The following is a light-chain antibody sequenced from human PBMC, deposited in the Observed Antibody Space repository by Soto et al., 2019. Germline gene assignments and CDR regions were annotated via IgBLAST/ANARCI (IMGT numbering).Light chain of an antibody. J-gene: IGLJ2*01. CDR2: EVT. V-gene: IGLV2-14*03. CDR1: SSDIGDYNY. Sequence: QSALTQPASVSGSPGQSITISCTGTSSDIGDYNYVSWYQQLPGKAPKLMIYEVTSRPSGVSDRFSGSKSGNTASLTISGLQAEDEAHYYCSSFTISNTLIVGGGTKLTVL. CDR3: SSFTISNTLI.